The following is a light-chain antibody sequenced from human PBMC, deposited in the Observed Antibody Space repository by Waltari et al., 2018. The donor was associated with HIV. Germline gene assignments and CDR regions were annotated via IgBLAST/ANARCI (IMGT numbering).Light chain of an antibody. CDR3: QQRSNWPGIT. Sequence: ELVLTQSSATLSLSPGERDTLSCRASQSVSSYLAWYQQKPGQAPRLLIYDASNRATGIPARFSGSGSGTDFTLTISSLEPEDFAVYYCQQRSNWPGITFGQGTRLEIK. CDR2: DAS. J-gene: IGKJ5*01. CDR1: QSVSSY. V-gene: IGKV3-11*01.